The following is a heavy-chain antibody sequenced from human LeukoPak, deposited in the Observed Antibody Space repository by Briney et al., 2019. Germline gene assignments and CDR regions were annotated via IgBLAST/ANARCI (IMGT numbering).Heavy chain of an antibody. J-gene: IGHJ4*02. CDR2: IYNSGST. V-gene: IGHV4-38-2*01. CDR1: GYSISNTYY. Sequence: PSETLSLTCAVSGYSISNTYYWGWIRQPPGKGLEWIGSIYNSGSTHYNPSLKSRVTISVDTSMNQFSLELSSVTAADTAVYYCARNSSGIHFDYWGRGTLVTVSS. CDR3: ARNSSGIHFDY. D-gene: IGHD3-22*01.